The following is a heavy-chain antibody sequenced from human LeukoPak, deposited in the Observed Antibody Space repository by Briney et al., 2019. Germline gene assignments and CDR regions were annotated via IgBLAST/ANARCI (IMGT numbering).Heavy chain of an antibody. CDR1: GYTLTELS. CDR3: ATDRIAARRGSVFDY. J-gene: IGHJ4*02. D-gene: IGHD6-6*01. Sequence: ASVKVSCKVSGYTLTELSMHWVRQAPGKGLEWMGGFDPEDGETICAQKFQGRVTMTEDTSTDTAYMELSSLRSEDTAVYYCATDRIAARRGSVFDYWGQGTLVTVSS. CDR2: FDPEDGET. V-gene: IGHV1-24*01.